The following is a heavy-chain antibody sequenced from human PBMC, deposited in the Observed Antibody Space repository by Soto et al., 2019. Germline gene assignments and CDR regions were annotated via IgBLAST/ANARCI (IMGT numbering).Heavy chain of an antibody. CDR3: ARRSQSYYYYGMDV. CDR1: GYSFTSYW. Sequence: GESLTISCKRSGYSFTSYWISWVRQIPGKGLEWMGRIDPSDSYTNYSPSFQGHVTISADKSISTAYLQWSSLKASDTAMYYCARRSQSYYYYGMDVWGQGTTVTVSS. J-gene: IGHJ6*02. V-gene: IGHV5-10-1*01. CDR2: IDPSDSYT.